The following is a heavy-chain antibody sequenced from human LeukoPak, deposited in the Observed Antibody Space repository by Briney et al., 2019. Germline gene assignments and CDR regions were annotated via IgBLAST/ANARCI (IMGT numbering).Heavy chain of an antibody. V-gene: IGHV3-7*01. Sequence: GGSLRLSCAASGFTLSSYWMSWVRQAPGKGLEWVANIKQDGSEKYYVDSVKGRFTISRDNAKNSLYLQMNSLRAEDTAVYCCAKSSGARGGDDYWGQGTLVTVSS. CDR2: IKQDGSEK. D-gene: IGHD3-10*01. CDR1: GFTLSSYW. J-gene: IGHJ4*02. CDR3: AKSSGARGGDDY.